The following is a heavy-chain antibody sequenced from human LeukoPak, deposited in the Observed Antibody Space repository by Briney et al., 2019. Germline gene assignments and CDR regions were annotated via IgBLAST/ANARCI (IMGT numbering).Heavy chain of an antibody. D-gene: IGHD6-19*01. CDR2: ISYDGSNK. Sequence: GGSLRLSCAASGFTFSSYAMHWVRQAPGKGLEWVAVISYDGSNKYYADSVKGRFTISRDNSKNTLYLQMNSLRAEDTAVYYCAREDRWLAYFDYWGQGTLVTVSS. CDR3: AREDRWLAYFDY. J-gene: IGHJ4*02. CDR1: GFTFSSYA. V-gene: IGHV3-30-3*01.